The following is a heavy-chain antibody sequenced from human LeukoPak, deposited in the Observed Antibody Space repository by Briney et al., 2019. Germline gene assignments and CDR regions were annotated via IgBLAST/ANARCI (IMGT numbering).Heavy chain of an antibody. J-gene: IGHJ4*02. D-gene: IGHD1-26*01. CDR3: ARAVGAGSTNFDY. CDR1: GFTFSSYS. Sequence: PGGSLRLSCAASGFTFSSYSMNWVRKAPGKGLEWVSSISSSSSYIYYADSVKGRFTISRDNAKNSLYLQMNSLRAEDTAVYYCARAVGAGSTNFDYWGQGTLVTVSS. CDR2: ISSSSSYI. V-gene: IGHV3-21*01.